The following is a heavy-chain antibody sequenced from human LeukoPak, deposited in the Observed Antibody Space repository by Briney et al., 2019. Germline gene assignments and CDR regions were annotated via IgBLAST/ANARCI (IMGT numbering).Heavy chain of an antibody. CDR3: ARRVRDDILTGYYRRYNWFDP. CDR2: INHSGST. V-gene: IGHV4-34*01. D-gene: IGHD3-9*01. J-gene: IGHJ5*02. CDR1: GGSFSGYY. Sequence: PSETLSLTCAVYGGSFSGYYWSWIRQPPGKGLEWIGEINHSGSTNYNPSLKSRVTISVDTSKNQFSLKLSSVTAADTAVYYCARRVRDDILTGYYRRYNWFDPWGQGTLVTVSS.